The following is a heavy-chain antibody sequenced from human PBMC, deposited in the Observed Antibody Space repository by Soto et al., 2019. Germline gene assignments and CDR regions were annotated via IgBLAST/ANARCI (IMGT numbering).Heavy chain of an antibody. CDR3: ASYRDSSGLRRYDY. CDR1: DFILSDAW. CDR2: IKSKAHGGTT. J-gene: IGHJ4*02. Sequence: EVQLEESGGGLIKPGESLTLSCAASDFILSDAWMKWVRQAPGKGLEWVGRIKSKAHGGTTDYAAPLKGRFTILRDDSKNTLYLQMNSLHTEATAMYYCASYRDSSGLRRYDYWGQGALVPVSS. D-gene: IGHD3-22*01. V-gene: IGHV3-15*07.